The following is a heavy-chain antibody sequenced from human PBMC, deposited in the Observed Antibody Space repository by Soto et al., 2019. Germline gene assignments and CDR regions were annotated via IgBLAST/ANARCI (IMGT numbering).Heavy chain of an antibody. Sequence: QVQLQQWGAGLLKPSETLSLTCAVYGGSFSGYYWSWIRQPPGKGLEWIGEINHSGSNNYNPSLKSRVTISVDTSKNPFSLKLSSVTAADTAVYYCARGPNCSSTSCYGLWYFDLWGRGTLVTVSS. CDR2: INHSGSN. V-gene: IGHV4-34*01. D-gene: IGHD2-2*01. J-gene: IGHJ2*01. CDR1: GGSFSGYY. CDR3: ARGPNCSSTSCYGLWYFDL.